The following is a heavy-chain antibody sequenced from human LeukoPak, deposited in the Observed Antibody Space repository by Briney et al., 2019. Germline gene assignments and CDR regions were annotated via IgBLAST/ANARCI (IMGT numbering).Heavy chain of an antibody. D-gene: IGHD1-1*01. CDR2: IDGPSDSI. Sequence: GGSLRLSCAASGFIFSKYAMEWVRQAPGKGLEWVSSIDGPSDSIYYADSVKGRFTISRDDAKNSVYLQMNSLRAEDTGIYYCARLVCTTIPCYGKFYFDYWGQGTLVPVAS. CDR1: GFIFSKYA. V-gene: IGHV3-21*06. CDR3: ARLVCTTIPCYGKFYFDY. J-gene: IGHJ4*02.